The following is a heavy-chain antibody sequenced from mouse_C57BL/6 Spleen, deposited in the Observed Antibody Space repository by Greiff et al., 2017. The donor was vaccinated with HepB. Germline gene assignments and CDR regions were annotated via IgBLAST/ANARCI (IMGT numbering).Heavy chain of an antibody. V-gene: IGHV1-76*01. D-gene: IGHD1-1*01. Sequence: VKLQQSGAELVRPGASVKLSCKASGYTFTDYYINWVKQRPGQGLEWIARIYPGSGNTYYNEKFKGKATLTAEKSSSTAYMQLSSLTSEDSAVYFCARLSGSTLDYWGQGTTLTVSS. CDR2: IYPGSGNT. J-gene: IGHJ2*01. CDR3: ARLSGSTLDY. CDR1: GYTFTDYY.